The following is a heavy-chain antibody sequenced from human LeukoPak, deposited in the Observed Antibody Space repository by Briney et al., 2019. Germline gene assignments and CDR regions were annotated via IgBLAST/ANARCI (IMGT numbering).Heavy chain of an antibody. D-gene: IGHD3-10*01. CDR3: AGGVDDYGSGSYLLSDY. V-gene: IGHV3-30*19. CDR1: GFTFSSYG. CDR2: ISYDGSNK. Sequence: AGGSLRLSCAASGFTFSSYGMHWVRQAPGKGLEWVAVISYDGSNKYYADSVKGRFTISRDNSKNTLYLQMNSLRAEDTAVYYCAGGVDDYGSGSYLLSDYWGQGTLVTVSS. J-gene: IGHJ4*02.